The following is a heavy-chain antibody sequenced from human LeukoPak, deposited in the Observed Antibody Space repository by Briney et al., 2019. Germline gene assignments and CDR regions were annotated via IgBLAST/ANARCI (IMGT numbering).Heavy chain of an antibody. Sequence: PSQTLSLTCTVSGGSISSGDYYWSWIRQPPGKGLEWIGYIYHSGSTHFNPSLKSRVTISVDTSKNQFSLKLSSVTAADTAVYFCARGPDSSGYYYFDYWGQGTLVTVSS. D-gene: IGHD3-22*01. CDR1: GGSISSGDYY. CDR3: ARGPDSSGYYYFDY. CDR2: IYHSGST. J-gene: IGHJ4*02. V-gene: IGHV4-30-4*01.